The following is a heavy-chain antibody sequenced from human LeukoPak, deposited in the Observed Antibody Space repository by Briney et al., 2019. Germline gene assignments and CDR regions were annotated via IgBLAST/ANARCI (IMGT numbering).Heavy chain of an antibody. V-gene: IGHV4-59*07. CDR1: GGSISSYY. Sequence: SDSLSLTCTVSGGSISSYYWSWIRQPPRKGLEWIGYIYYSGSTNYHPSLKSRATISVDTSKNQFSLKLSSVTAADTAVYYCARRRGYNSGSWFDPWGQGTLVTVSS. CDR2: IYYSGST. J-gene: IGHJ5*02. CDR3: ARRRGYNSGSWFDP. D-gene: IGHD5-24*01.